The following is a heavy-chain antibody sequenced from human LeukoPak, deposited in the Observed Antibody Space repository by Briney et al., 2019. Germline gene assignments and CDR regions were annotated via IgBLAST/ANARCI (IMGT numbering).Heavy chain of an antibody. CDR1: GFTFSSDW. CDR3: AELGITMIGGV. CDR2: ISSSGSTI. J-gene: IGHJ6*04. V-gene: IGHV3-48*04. Sequence: GGSLRLSCAASGFTFSSDWMSCVRQAPGKGLEWVSYISSSGSTIYYADSVKGRFTISRDNAKNSLYLQMKSLRAEDTAVSYCAELGITMIGGVWGKGTTVTISS. D-gene: IGHD3-10*02.